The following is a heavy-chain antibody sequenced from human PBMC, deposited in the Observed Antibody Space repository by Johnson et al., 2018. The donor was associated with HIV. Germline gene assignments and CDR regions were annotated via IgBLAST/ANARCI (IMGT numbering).Heavy chain of an antibody. D-gene: IGHD2-15*01. CDR1: GFSFSNYA. CDR2: ISFDGSHK. Sequence: QVQLVESGGGVVQPGRSLRLSCAASGFSFSNYAMHWVRQAPGKGLEWVAVISFDGSHKYYTDSVKGLSTISRDNSKNTLYVEMDSLRAEDTAVYYCARDKCSGGSCYDDDVFDIWGQGTMVTVSS. V-gene: IGHV3-30*04. CDR3: ARDKCSGGSCYDDDVFDI. J-gene: IGHJ3*02.